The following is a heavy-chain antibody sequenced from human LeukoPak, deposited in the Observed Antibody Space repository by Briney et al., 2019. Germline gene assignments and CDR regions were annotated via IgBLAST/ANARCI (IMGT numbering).Heavy chain of an antibody. CDR1: GYTFTGYY. D-gene: IGHD3-22*01. J-gene: IGHJ5*02. Sequence: ASVKVSCKASGYTFTGYYMHWVRQAPGQGLEWMGWINPNSGGTNYAQKFQGRVTMTRETSISTAYMELSRLRSDDTAVYYCARDRVVTMIVVVTVGFDPWGQGTLVTVSS. CDR3: ARDRVVTMIVVVTVGFDP. V-gene: IGHV1-2*02. CDR2: INPNSGGT.